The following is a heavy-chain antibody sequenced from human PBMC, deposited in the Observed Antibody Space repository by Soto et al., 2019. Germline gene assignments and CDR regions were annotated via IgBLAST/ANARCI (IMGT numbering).Heavy chain of an antibody. J-gene: IGHJ5*02. V-gene: IGHV1-69*15. Sequence: QVHLVQSGAEVKKPGSSVKVSCKASGGTFSNYAITWVRQAPGQGLEWLGRIIPIFGSVTFAQKFQGRITLNADESTTTVYMELRSLRSDDTAVYYCAKDGGKDGYFGSWFDPWAQGTHVTVSS. CDR2: IIPIFGSV. CDR3: AKDGGKDGYFGSWFDP. CDR1: GGTFSNYA. D-gene: IGHD5-12*01.